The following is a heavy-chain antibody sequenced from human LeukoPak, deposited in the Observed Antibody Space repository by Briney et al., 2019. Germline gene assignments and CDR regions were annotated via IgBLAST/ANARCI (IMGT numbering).Heavy chain of an antibody. CDR1: GFTFSSYG. J-gene: IGHJ4*02. V-gene: IGHV3-30*02. CDR2: IRYDGSNK. D-gene: IGHD3-10*01. CDR3: AVCYRGSSYKPTSFDK. Sequence: GGSLRLSCAASGFTFSSYGMHWVRQAPGKGLEWVAFIRYDGSNKYYADSVKGRFTISRDNSKNTLYLQMDSLRAEDTAVYYCAVCYRGSSYKPTSFDKGAQEPRATVS.